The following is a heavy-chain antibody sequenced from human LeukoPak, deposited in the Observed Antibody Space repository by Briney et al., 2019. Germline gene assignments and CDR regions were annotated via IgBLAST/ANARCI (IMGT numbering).Heavy chain of an antibody. J-gene: IGHJ4*02. CDR3: ARHVAGGANFDY. CDR1: GGSISSSSYY. CDR2: IYYSGST. D-gene: IGHD2-21*01. V-gene: IGHV4-39*01. Sequence: PSETLSLTCTVSGGSISSSSYYWGWIRQPPGKGLEWIGSIYYSGSTYYNPSLKSRVTISVDTSKNQFSLKLSSVTAADTAVYYCARHVAGGANFDYWGQGTLVTVSS.